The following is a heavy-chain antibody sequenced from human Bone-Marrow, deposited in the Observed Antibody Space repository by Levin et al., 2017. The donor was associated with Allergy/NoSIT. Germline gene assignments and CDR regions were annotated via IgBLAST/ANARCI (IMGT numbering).Heavy chain of an antibody. V-gene: IGHV3-21*01. CDR1: GFTFTTYS. CDR2: ISSTGSYI. D-gene: IGHD6-13*01. J-gene: IGHJ4*02. Sequence: PGGSLRLSCAASGFTFTTYSMHWVRQAPGKGLEWVSSISSTGSYIYYADSVKGRFTISRDNAKNSLYLQMNSLRVEDTAVYYCARAQGGHSSTWTYWGQGTLVTVSS. CDR3: ARAQGGHSSTWTY.